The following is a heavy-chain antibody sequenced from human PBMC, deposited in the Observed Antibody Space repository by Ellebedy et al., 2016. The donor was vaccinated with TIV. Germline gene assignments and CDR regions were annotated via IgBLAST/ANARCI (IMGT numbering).Heavy chain of an antibody. Sequence: AASVKVSCKASGYTFTSYGISWVRQATGQGLEWMGWMNPNSGNTGYAQKFQGRVTITRNTSISTAYMELSSLRSEDTAVYYCARGHYDILTGSNETFDYWGQGTLVTVSS. CDR3: ARGHYDILTGSNETFDY. V-gene: IGHV1-8*03. D-gene: IGHD3-9*01. CDR2: MNPNSGNT. CDR1: GYTFTSYG. J-gene: IGHJ4*02.